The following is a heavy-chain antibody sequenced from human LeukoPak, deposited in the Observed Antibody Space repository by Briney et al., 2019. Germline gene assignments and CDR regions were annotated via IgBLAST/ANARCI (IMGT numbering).Heavy chain of an antibody. Sequence: GGSLRLSCAASGFTFDDYAMHWVRHAPGKGLEWVSGISWNSGNIGYADSRFTISRDNAKNSLYLQMNSLRAEDTALYYCAKDKYSSSRSSYFDYWGQGTLVTVSS. CDR1: GFTFDDYA. CDR2: ISWNSGNI. D-gene: IGHD6-13*01. CDR3: AKDKYSSSRSSYFDY. V-gene: IGHV3-9*01. J-gene: IGHJ4*02.